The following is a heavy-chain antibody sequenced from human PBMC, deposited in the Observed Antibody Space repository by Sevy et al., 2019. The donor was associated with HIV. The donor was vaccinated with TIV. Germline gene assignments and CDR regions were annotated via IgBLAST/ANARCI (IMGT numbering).Heavy chain of an antibody. V-gene: IGHV3-72*01. CDR3: TRDVSAALDY. D-gene: IGHD6-13*01. CDR1: GFILSDHY. CDR2: TRNRANGYTT. Sequence: GGSLRLSCAASGFILSDHYMDWVRQAPGKGLEWVGRTRNRANGYTTEYAASVKGRFTISRDDSKNTPYLQMNSLKSEDTAVYYCTRDVSAALDYWGQGTLVTVSS. J-gene: IGHJ4*02.